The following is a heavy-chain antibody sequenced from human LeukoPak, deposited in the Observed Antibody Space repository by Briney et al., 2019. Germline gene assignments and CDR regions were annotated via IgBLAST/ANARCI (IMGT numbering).Heavy chain of an antibody. D-gene: IGHD3-3*01. J-gene: IGHJ4*02. V-gene: IGHV3-30*01. CDR2: ISYDGSNK. Sequence: PGGSLRLSCAASGFTFSSYAMHWVRQAPGKGLEGVAVISYDGSNKYYADSVKGRFTISRDNSKNTLYLQMNSLRAEDTAVYYCARVPGYDFWSGYYLDYWGQGTLVTVSS. CDR3: ARVPGYDFWSGYYLDY. CDR1: GFTFSSYA.